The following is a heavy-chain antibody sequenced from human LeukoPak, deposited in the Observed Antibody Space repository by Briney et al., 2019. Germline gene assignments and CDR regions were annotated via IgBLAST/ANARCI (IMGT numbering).Heavy chain of an antibody. CDR2: INWNGGST. V-gene: IGHV3-20*04. J-gene: IGHJ4*02. CDR1: GFTFDDYG. CDR3: AKSTKYYDSSGYYYGASYYFDY. Sequence: RPGGSLRLSCAASGFTFDDYGMSWVRQAPGKGLEWVSGINWNGGSTGYADSVKGRFTISRDNAKNSLYLQMNSLRAEDTALYYCAKSTKYYDSSGYYYGASYYFDYWGQGTLVTVSS. D-gene: IGHD3-22*01.